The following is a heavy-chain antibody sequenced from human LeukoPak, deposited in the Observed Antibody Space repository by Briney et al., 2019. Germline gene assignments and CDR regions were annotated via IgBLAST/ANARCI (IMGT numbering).Heavy chain of an antibody. D-gene: IGHD6-13*01. V-gene: IGHV1-2*02. CDR3: ARAAVYSSTSYSLRDDAFDF. Sequence: GASVKVSCKASGYTFTGYYMHWVRQAPGQGLEWMGWINLKTGGTNHAQIFQGRVTMTRDTSISTAYMELNTLTSDDTAVYFCARAAVYSSTSYSLRDDAFDFWGQGTMVAVSS. CDR2: INLKTGGT. J-gene: IGHJ3*01. CDR1: GYTFTGYY.